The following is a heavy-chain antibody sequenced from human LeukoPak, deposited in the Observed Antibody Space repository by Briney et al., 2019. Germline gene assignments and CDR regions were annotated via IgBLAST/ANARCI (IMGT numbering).Heavy chain of an antibody. D-gene: IGHD6-13*01. CDR1: GGSISSSNW. J-gene: IGHJ5*02. Sequence: SGTLSLTCAVSGGSISSSNWWSWVRQPPGKGLEWIGEIYHSGSTNYNPSLKSRVTISVDKSKNQFSLKLSSVTAADTAVYYCARGRGSSWYNWFDPWGQGTLVTVSS. CDR2: IYHSGST. V-gene: IGHV4-4*02. CDR3: ARGRGSSWYNWFDP.